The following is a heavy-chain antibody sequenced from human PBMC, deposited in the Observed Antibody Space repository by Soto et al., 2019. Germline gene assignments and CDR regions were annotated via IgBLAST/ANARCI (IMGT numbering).Heavy chain of an antibody. V-gene: IGHV4-59*01. CDR2: IYYSGST. CDR3: ARGYGSGSYYNWFDP. J-gene: IGHJ5*02. Sequence: SETLSLTCTVSGGSISSYYWSWIRQPPGKGLEWIGYIYYSGSTNYNPSLKSRVTISVDTSKNQSSLKLSSVTAADTAVYYCARGYGSGSYYNWFDPWGQGTLVTVSS. CDR1: GGSISSYY. D-gene: IGHD3-10*01.